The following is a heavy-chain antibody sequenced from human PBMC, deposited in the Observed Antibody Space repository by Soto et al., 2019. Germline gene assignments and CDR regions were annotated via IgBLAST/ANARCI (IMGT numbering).Heavy chain of an antibody. CDR3: ARDIVVVVAAYYYYGMDV. V-gene: IGHV3-30-3*01. CDR2: ISYDGSNK. D-gene: IGHD2-15*01. CDR1: GFTFSSYA. Sequence: QVQLVESGGGVVQPGRSLRLSCAASGFTFSSYAMHWVRQAPGKGLEWVAVISYDGSNKYYADSVKGRFTISRDNSKNTLYLQMNRLRAEDTAVYYCARDIVVVVAAYYYYGMDVWGQGTTVTVSS. J-gene: IGHJ6*02.